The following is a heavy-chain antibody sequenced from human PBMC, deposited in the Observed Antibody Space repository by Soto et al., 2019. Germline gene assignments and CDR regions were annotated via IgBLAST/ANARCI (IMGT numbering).Heavy chain of an antibody. CDR3: AAGEPLDY. Sequence: GVSLRLSCAASGFTFSDYGMHWVRQAPGKGLEWVAIIWYDGSNKYYADSVKGRFTISRDNSKNTVYLQMNSLRAEDTAMYYCAAGEPLDYRGQGTLGTVS. D-gene: IGHD3-10*01. CDR2: IWYDGSNK. J-gene: IGHJ4*02. V-gene: IGHV3-33*01. CDR1: GFTFSDYG.